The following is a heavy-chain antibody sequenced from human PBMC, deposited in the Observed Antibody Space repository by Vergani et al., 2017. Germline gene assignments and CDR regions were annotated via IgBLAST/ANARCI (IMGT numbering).Heavy chain of an antibody. D-gene: IGHD6-19*01. Sequence: EVQLVESGGGLVQPGGSLRLSCAASGFTFSSYEMNWVRQAPGKGLEWVSYISSSGSTIYYADAVKGRLTISRDNAKNSLYLQMNSLRAEDTAVYYCARDFRIAVAGNDYWGQGTLVTVSS. CDR1: GFTFSSYE. J-gene: IGHJ4*02. V-gene: IGHV3-48*03. CDR3: ARDFRIAVAGNDY. CDR2: ISSSGSTI.